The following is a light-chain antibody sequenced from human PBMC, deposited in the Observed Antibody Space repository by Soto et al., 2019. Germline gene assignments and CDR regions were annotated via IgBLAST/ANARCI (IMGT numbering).Light chain of an antibody. CDR2: DVS. CDR3: QQYHSFSLT. Sequence: DIQMTQSPSTLSASLGDRVTITCRASQSISSWLAWCQQTPGKAPKLLIYDVSSLDSGVPSRFSGSGSGTEFTLTISSLQPDDFATYYCQQYHSFSLTFGGGTKVEIK. V-gene: IGKV1-5*01. CDR1: QSISSW. J-gene: IGKJ4*01.